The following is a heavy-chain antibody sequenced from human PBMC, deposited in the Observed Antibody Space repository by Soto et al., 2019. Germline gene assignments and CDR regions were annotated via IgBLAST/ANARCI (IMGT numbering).Heavy chain of an antibody. CDR3: ARAKRIRYYFDY. CDR2: IYYSGST. V-gene: IGHV4-59*01. CDR1: GGSISSYY. Sequence: SETLSLTCTVSGGSISSYYWSWIRQPPGKGLEWIGYIYYSGSTNYNPSLKSRVTISVDTSKNQFSLKLSSVTAADTAVYYCARAKRIRYYFDYWGQGTLVTVSS. J-gene: IGHJ4*02. D-gene: IGHD2-15*01.